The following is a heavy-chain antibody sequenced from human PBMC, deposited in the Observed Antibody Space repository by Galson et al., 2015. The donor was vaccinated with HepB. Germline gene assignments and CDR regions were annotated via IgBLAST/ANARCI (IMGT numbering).Heavy chain of an antibody. CDR3: ARAAGRYYDSSGYIDY. CDR1: GFTFSDYY. D-gene: IGHD3-22*01. Sequence: SLRLSCAASGFTFSDYYMSWIRQAPGKGLEWVSYISSSGSTIYYADSVKGRFTISRDNAKNSLYLQMNSLRAEDTAVYYCARAAGRYYDSSGYIDYWGQGTLVTVSS. V-gene: IGHV3-11*01. J-gene: IGHJ4*02. CDR2: ISSSGSTI.